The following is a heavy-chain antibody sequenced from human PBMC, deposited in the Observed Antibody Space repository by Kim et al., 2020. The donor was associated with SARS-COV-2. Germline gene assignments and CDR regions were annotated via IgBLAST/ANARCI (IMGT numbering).Heavy chain of an antibody. J-gene: IGHJ4*02. CDR1: GGSISSSSYY. CDR2: IYYSGST. CDR3: ARRSRQGITIFGVVGHDY. D-gene: IGHD3-3*01. Sequence: SETLSLTCTVSGGSISSSSYYWGWIRQPPGKGLEWIGSIYYSGSTYYNPSLKSRVTISVDTSKNQFSLKLSSVTAADTAVYYCARRSRQGITIFGVVGHDYWGQGTLVTVSS. V-gene: IGHV4-39*01.